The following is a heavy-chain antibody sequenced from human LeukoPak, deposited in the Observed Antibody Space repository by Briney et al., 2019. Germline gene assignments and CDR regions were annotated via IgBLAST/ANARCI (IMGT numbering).Heavy chain of an antibody. J-gene: IGHJ4*02. CDR1: GGSISSYY. CDR2: IYYSGST. D-gene: IGHD6-19*01. CDR3: ARGSSGWYFFDY. V-gene: IGHV4-59*08. Sequence: KPSETLSLTCTVSGGSISSYYWSWIRQPPGKGLAWIGYIYYSGSTNYNPSLKSRVTISVDTSKNQFSLKLSSVTAADTAVYYCARGSSGWYFFDYWGQGTLVTVSS.